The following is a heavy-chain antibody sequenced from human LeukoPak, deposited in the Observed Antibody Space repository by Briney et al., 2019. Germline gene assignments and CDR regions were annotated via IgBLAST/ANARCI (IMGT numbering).Heavy chain of an antibody. J-gene: IGHJ4*02. V-gene: IGHV3-21*01. D-gene: IGHD6-13*01. CDR1: GFTFSDYY. Sequence: GGSLRLSCAASGFTFSDYYMNWVRQAPGKGLEWVSSISSSSSYIYYADSVKGRFTISRDNAKNSLYLQMNSLRAEDTAVYYCARESKGSSTIDYWGQGTLVTVSS. CDR2: ISSSSSYI. CDR3: ARESKGSSTIDY.